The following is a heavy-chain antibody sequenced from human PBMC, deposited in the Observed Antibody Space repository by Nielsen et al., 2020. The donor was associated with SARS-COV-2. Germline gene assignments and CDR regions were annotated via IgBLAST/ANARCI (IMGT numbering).Heavy chain of an antibody. V-gene: IGHV1-69*04. CDR3: ARVGSRIAVAGTAVHWFDP. D-gene: IGHD6-19*01. J-gene: IGHJ5*02. CDR2: IIPILGIA. Sequence: WVRQAPGQGLEWMGRIIPILGIANYAQKFQGRVTITADTSTSTAYMELRSLRSDDTAVYYCARVGSRIAVAGTAVHWFDPWGQGTLVTVSS.